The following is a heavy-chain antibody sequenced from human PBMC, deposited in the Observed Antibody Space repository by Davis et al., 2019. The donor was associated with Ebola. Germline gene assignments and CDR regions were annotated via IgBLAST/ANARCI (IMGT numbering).Heavy chain of an antibody. Sequence: PGGSLRLSCAASGFTFSSYGMHWVRQAPGKGLEWVAVIWYDGSNKYYVDSVKGRFTISRDNSKNTLYLQMNSLRAEDTAVYYCARDGDLLTGYYFDSWGQGTLVTVSS. J-gene: IGHJ4*02. CDR2: IWYDGSNK. D-gene: IGHD3-9*01. CDR1: GFTFSSYG. CDR3: ARDGDLLTGYYFDS. V-gene: IGHV3-33*01.